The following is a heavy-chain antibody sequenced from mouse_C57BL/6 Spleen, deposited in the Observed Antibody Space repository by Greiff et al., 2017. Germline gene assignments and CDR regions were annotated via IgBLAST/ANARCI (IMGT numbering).Heavy chain of an antibody. CDR3: ARREITTVRGFDY. CDR2: ISYDGSN. V-gene: IGHV3-6*01. J-gene: IGHJ2*01. Sequence: EVKLQESGPGLVKPSQSLSLTCSVTGYSITSGYYWNWIRQFPGNKLEWMGYISYDGSNNYNPSLKNRISITRDTSKNQFFLKLNSVTTEDTATYYCARREITTVRGFDYWGQGTTLTVSS. D-gene: IGHD1-1*01. CDR1: GYSITSGYY.